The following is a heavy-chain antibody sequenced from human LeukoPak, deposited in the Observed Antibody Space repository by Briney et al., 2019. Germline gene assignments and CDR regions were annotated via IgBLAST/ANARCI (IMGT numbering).Heavy chain of an antibody. J-gene: IGHJ4*02. CDR3: AKMHQGVVLLWFGELSAAFVY. CDR1: GFTFSSYA. V-gene: IGHV3-23*01. CDR2: ISGSGGST. D-gene: IGHD3-10*01. Sequence: GGSLRLSCAASGFTFSSYAMSWVRQAPGKGLEWVPAISGSGGSTYYADSVKGPFTISRDNSKNTLYLQMNSLRAEDTAVYYCAKMHQGVVLLWFGELSAAFVYWGQGTLVTVSS.